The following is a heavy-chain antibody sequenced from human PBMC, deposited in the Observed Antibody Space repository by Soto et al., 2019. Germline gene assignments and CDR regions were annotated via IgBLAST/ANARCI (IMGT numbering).Heavy chain of an antibody. V-gene: IGHV4-31*03. J-gene: IGHJ6*02. CDR1: GGSISSDRYF. CDR3: ARGHTTFGFYYYGLDV. D-gene: IGHD3-10*01. Sequence: QVQLQESGPGLVKPSQTLSLSCSVSGGSISSDRYFWSWVRQHPGKGLEWIAYILNSGSTYFNPSLRGRVRISVDMSKSQLSLNLGSVTAADTAVYYCARGHTTFGFYYYGLDVWGQGATVIVSS. CDR2: ILNSGST.